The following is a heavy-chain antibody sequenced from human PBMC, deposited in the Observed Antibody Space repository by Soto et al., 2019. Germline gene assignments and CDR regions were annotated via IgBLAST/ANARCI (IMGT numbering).Heavy chain of an antibody. D-gene: IGHD1-26*01. V-gene: IGHV3-30*18. CDR1: GFTFSSYG. J-gene: IGHJ6*02. CDR2: ISYDGSNK. CDR3: AKDHRVGWGEYYYYGMDV. Sequence: PGGSLRLSCAASGFTFSSYGMHWVRQAPGKGLEWVAVISYDGSNKYYADSVKGRFTISRDNSKNTLYLQMNSLRAEDTAVYYCAKDHRVGWGEYYYYGMDVWGQGTTVTVSS.